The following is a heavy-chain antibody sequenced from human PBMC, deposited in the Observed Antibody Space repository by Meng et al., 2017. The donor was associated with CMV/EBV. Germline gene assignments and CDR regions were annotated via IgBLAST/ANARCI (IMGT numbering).Heavy chain of an antibody. V-gene: IGHV4-39*07. CDR3: ARGCCYGSGSYALSYYYYGMDV. J-gene: IGHJ6*02. CDR1: GGSISSSSYY. CDR2: IYYSGST. Sequence: SETLSLTCTVSGGSISSSSYYWGWIRQPPGKGLEWIGSIYYSGSTYYNPSLKSRVTISVDTSKNQFSLKLSSVTAADTAVYYCARGCCYGSGSYALSYYYYGMDVWGQGTTVTVSS. D-gene: IGHD3-10*01.